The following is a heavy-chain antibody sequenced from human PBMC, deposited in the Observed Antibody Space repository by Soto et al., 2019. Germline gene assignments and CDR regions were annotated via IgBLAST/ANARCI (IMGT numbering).Heavy chain of an antibody. CDR1: GFTFDNLG. D-gene: IGHD6-19*01. Sequence: GGSLRLSCAASGFTFDNLGMHWVRQVPGRGLEWVSGISGSGVSTYYADSVKGRFTISRDSSKKTIYLQMDSLTAEDTAMFYCAKRRSSGSHYVDYWGQGALVTVSS. V-gene: IGHV3-23*01. CDR3: AKRRSSGSHYVDY. CDR2: ISGSGVST. J-gene: IGHJ4*02.